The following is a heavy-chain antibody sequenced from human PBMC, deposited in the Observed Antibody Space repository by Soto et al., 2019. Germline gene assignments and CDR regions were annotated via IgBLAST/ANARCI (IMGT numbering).Heavy chain of an antibody. V-gene: IGHV1-69*01. J-gene: IGHJ6*02. Sequence: QVQLVQSGAEVKKPGSSVKVSCKASGGTFSSYAISWVRQAPGQGLEWMGGIIPIFGTANYAQKFQGRVTITADESTSTAYMELGSLRSEDTAVYYCARAGYYYGSGSTATPYGMDVWGQGTTVTVSS. D-gene: IGHD3-10*01. CDR2: IIPIFGTA. CDR3: ARAGYYYGSGSTATPYGMDV. CDR1: GGTFSSYA.